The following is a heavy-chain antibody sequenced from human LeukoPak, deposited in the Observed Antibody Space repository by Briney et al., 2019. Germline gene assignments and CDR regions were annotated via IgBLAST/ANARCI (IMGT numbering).Heavy chain of an antibody. V-gene: IGHV3-23*01. CDR2: ISGSGGST. Sequence: GGSLRLSCAASRFTFSSYAMSWVRQAPGKGLEWVSAISGSGGSTYYADSVKGRFTISRDNSKNTLYLQMNSLRAEDTAVYYCAKRGQQLVNYFDYWGQGTLVTVSS. CDR3: AKRGQQLVNYFDY. J-gene: IGHJ4*02. CDR1: RFTFSSYA. D-gene: IGHD6-13*01.